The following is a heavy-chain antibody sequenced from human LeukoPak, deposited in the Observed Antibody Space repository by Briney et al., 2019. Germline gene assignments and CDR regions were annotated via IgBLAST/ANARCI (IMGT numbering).Heavy chain of an antibody. V-gene: IGHV3-30*03. Sequence: SLRLSCAASGFTFSSYGMHWVRQAPGKGLEWVAVISYDRGLKYYADSVRGRFTISSDNSKNTLYLQMNSLRVEDTAVYYCARDPTAVANLPQYYLDYWGQGILVTVSS. CDR3: ARDPTAVANLPQYYLDY. J-gene: IGHJ4*02. CDR2: ISYDRGLK. D-gene: IGHD4-23*01. CDR1: GFTFSSYG.